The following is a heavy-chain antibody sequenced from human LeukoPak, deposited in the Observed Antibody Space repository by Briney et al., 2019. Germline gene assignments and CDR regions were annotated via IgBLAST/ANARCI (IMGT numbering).Heavy chain of an antibody. CDR1: GFPFNSHG. CDR2: ISYDGSNK. J-gene: IGHJ4*02. V-gene: IGHV3-30*03. D-gene: IGHD3-10*01. Sequence: GGSLRLSCAASGFPFNSHGMHWVRQAPGKGLEWLAVISYDGSNKYYADSVKGRFTISRDNSKNTLYLQMNSLRAEDTAVYYCASARVRGVIIPLDYWGQGTLVTVSS. CDR3: ASARVRGVIIPLDY.